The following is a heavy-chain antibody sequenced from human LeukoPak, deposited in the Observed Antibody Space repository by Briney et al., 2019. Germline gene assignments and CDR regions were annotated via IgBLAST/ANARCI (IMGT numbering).Heavy chain of an antibody. CDR3: ARGNMIDFDY. J-gene: IGHJ4*02. CDR1: GFTFSSYG. D-gene: IGHD3-22*01. Sequence: PGRSLRLSCAASGFTFSSYGMHWVRQAPGKGLEWVAVISYDGSNKYYADSVKGRFTISRDNSKNTLYLQMNSLRAEDTAVYYCARGNMIDFDYWGQGTLVTVSS. CDR2: ISYDGSNK. V-gene: IGHV3-30*03.